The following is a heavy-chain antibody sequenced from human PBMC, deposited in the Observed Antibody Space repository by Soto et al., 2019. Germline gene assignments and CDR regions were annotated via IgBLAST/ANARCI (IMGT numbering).Heavy chain of an antibody. CDR3: AKGSLGDYDYYGMDV. D-gene: IGHD3-16*01. Sequence: QVQLVESGGGVVQPGRSLRLSCAASGFTLSAYVMHWVRQAPGKGLEWVAGVSFDGSHEYYADSVKGRFTTSRDNSKNTLYLQMNSLRAEDTALHYCAKGSLGDYDYYGMDVWGEGTTVNVSS. J-gene: IGHJ6*04. CDR1: GFTLSAYV. V-gene: IGHV3-30*18. CDR2: VSFDGSHE.